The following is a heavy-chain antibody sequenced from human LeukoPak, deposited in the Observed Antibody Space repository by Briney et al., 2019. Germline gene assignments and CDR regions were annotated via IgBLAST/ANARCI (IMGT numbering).Heavy chain of an antibody. D-gene: IGHD6-13*01. CDR1: GYTFTGYY. V-gene: IGHV1-2*02. Sequence: ASVKVSCKPSGYTFTGYYIQWVRQAPRQGLEWMGWINPNSGGTNYAQKFQGRVTMTRDMSISTAYMELSRLRSDDTAVYYCAREAAAAGENYFDYWGQGTLVTVSS. CDR3: AREAAAAGENYFDY. J-gene: IGHJ4*02. CDR2: INPNSGGT.